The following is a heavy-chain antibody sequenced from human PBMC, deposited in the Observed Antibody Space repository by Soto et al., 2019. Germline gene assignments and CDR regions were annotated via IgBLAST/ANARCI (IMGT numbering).Heavy chain of an antibody. CDR1: GGTFSSYA. CDR3: ARDLEALPAAEEYYYYGMDV. J-gene: IGHJ6*02. CDR2: IIPIFGTA. Sequence: GASVKVSCRASGGTFSSYAISWVRQAPGQGLEWMGGIIPIFGTANYAQKFQGRVTITADKSTSTAYMELSSLRSEDTAVYYCARDLEALPAAEEYYYYGMDVCGQGTTVTLSS. D-gene: IGHD2-2*01. V-gene: IGHV1-69*06.